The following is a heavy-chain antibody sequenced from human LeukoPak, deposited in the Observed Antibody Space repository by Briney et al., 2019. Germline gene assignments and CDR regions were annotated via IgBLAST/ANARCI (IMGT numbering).Heavy chain of an antibody. J-gene: IGHJ1*01. CDR1: GFTFSRYW. CDR2: IKSDGST. Sequence: PGGALRLSCAASGFTFSRYWMHWVRQALGKGLVGVSRIKSDGSTNYADSVKGRFTIFRDNAKDTVSLQMHSLGAEDTGVYYCARAPAEIGGYYPEYFRHWGQGTLVTVSS. D-gene: IGHD3-22*01. V-gene: IGHV3-74*01. CDR3: ARAPAEIGGYYPEYFRH.